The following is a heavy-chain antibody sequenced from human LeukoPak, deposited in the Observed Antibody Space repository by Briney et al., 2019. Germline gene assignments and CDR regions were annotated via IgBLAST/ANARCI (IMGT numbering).Heavy chain of an antibody. V-gene: IGHV1-2*02. D-gene: IGHD2-2*01. CDR3: AREQRRYCSSTSCPIGQ. CDR1: GYTFTGYY. CDR2: INPNSGDT. J-gene: IGHJ4*02. Sequence: ASVKDSCKASGYTFTGYYMHWVRQAPGQGLEWMGWINPNSGDTNYAQRFQGRVTMTRDTSISTAYMDLSRLRSDDTAVYYCAREQRRYCSSTSCPIGQWGQGTLVTVSS.